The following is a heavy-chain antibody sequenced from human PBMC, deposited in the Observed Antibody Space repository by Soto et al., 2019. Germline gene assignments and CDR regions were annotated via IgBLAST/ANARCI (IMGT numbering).Heavy chain of an antibody. V-gene: IGHV3-33*01. CDR1: GFTFSSYG. J-gene: IGHJ6*02. D-gene: IGHD1-1*01. CDR3: ASGGIGDWNRGYGMDV. CDR2: IWYDGSNK. Sequence: QVQLVESGGGVVQPGRSLRLSCAASGFTFSSYGMHWVRQAPGKGLEWVAVIWYDGSNKYYTDSVKGRFTISRDNSKNTLHLQMNSLRAEDTAVYYCASGGIGDWNRGYGMDVWGQGTTVTVSS.